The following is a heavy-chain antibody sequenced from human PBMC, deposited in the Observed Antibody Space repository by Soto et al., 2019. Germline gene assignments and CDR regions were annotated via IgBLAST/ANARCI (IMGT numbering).Heavy chain of an antibody. V-gene: IGHV1-69*12. J-gene: IGHJ6*02. CDR3: ARDKDRQQLGGNYYYGIDV. CDR2: IIPIFSTP. Sequence: QVQLVQSGAEVKKPGSSVTVSCKASGGTFGNSAISWVRQAPGHRLEWMGGIIPIFSTPDYAQKFQGRVTITADESTTTAYMELTSLKPEYTAVYYCARDKDRQQLGGNYYYGIDVWGQGTTVTVSS. D-gene: IGHD2-15*01. CDR1: GGTFGNSA.